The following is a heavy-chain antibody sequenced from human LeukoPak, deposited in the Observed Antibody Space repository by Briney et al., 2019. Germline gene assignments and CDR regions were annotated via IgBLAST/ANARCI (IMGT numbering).Heavy chain of an antibody. D-gene: IGHD1-26*01. J-gene: IGHJ4*02. V-gene: IGHV3-7*01. Sequence: PGGSLRLPCAASGFTFSNYWMSWVRQAPGKGLEWVANIKQDGSEKYYVDSVKGRFTISGDNAKNSLYVQMNSLRAEDTAVYYCARLRGLYSDTNRYQTALDCWGQGTLVTVSS. CDR2: IKQDGSEK. CDR1: GFTFSNYW. CDR3: ARLRGLYSDTNRYQTALDC.